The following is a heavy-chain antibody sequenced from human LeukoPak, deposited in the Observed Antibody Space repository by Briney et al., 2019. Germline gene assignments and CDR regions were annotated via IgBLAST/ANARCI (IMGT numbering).Heavy chain of an antibody. CDR1: GYTFTGYY. CDR3: ARTSVTTYHYYYYVDV. J-gene: IGHJ6*03. D-gene: IGHD4-17*01. CDR2: VNPTSGGT. Sequence: ASVKVSCKASGYTFTGYYMHWVRQAPGQGLEWMGWVNPTSGGTNYAQKFQGRVTMTRDTSISTAYMELSSLTSEDTAVYYCARTSVTTYHYYYYVDVWGKGTTVTVSS. V-gene: IGHV1-2*02.